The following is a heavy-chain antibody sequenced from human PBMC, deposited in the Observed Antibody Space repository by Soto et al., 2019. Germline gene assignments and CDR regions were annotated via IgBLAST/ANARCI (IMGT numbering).Heavy chain of an antibody. CDR2: ISGSGGST. CDR3: AKGTSGSWYPVFDYGMDV. J-gene: IGHJ6*02. V-gene: IGHV3-23*01. Sequence: EVQLLESGGGLVQPGGSLRLSCAASGFTFSSYAMSWVRQAPGKGLEWVSAISGSGGSTYYADSVKGRFTISRDNSKNTLYLQMNSLRAEDTAVYYCAKGTSGSWYPVFDYGMDVWGQGTTVTVSS. CDR1: GFTFSSYA. D-gene: IGHD6-13*01.